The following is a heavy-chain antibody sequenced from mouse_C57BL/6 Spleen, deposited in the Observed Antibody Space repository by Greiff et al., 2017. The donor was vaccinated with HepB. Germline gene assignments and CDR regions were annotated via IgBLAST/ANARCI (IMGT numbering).Heavy chain of an antibody. D-gene: IGHD2-2*01. V-gene: IGHV7-3*01. CDR1: GFTFTDYY. J-gene: IGHJ2*01. CDR2: IRNKANGYTT. Sequence: DVHLVESGGGLVQPGGSLSLSCAASGFTFTDYYMSWVRQPPGKALEWLGFIRNKANGYTTEYSASVKGRFTISRDNSQSILYLQMNALRAEDSATYYCARSYGYGLDYWGQGTTLTVSS. CDR3: ARSYGYGLDY.